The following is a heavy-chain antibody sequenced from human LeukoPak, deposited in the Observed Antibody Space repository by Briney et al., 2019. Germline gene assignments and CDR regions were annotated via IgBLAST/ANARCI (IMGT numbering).Heavy chain of an antibody. CDR2: IRSKAYGGTT. Sequence: GRYLRRYCTASGFTSGDYAMSWFRQAPGKGLEGIGFIRSKAYGGTTQYSASVKGRSTISRNDSKSIAYLQMNSLKTEDTAVYYSTRVGYYGSGSYYWGQGTLVTVSS. CDR3: TRVGYYGSGSYY. D-gene: IGHD3-10*01. J-gene: IGHJ4*02. V-gene: IGHV3-49*03. CDR1: GFTSGDYA.